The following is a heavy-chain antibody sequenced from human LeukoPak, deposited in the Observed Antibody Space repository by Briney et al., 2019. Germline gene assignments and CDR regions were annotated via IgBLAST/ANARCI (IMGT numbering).Heavy chain of an antibody. J-gene: IGHJ5*02. CDR3: AAVDVDTAFP. CDR2: MYSGGYT. CDR1: GFTVSSSY. V-gene: IGHV3-53*01. D-gene: IGHD5-18*01. Sequence: GGSLRLSCPGSGFTVSSSYMSWVRQAPGKGLEWLSLMYSGGYTDYADSVKGRFTISRDNSKNTLYLQMNSLRAEDTAVYYCAAVDVDTAFPWGQGTLVTVSS.